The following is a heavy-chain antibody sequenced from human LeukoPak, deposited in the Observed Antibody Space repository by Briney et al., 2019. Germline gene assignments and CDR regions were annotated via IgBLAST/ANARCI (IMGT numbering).Heavy chain of an antibody. J-gene: IGHJ4*02. Sequence: GGSLRLSCAASGFTFSTYPMHWVRQAPGKGLEWVAVISYDGSNKYYADSVKGRFTISRDNSKNTLYLQMNSLRAEDTAVYYCARAELLSLDYWGQGTLVTVSS. D-gene: IGHD2-21*02. CDR3: ARAELLSLDY. CDR2: ISYDGSNK. CDR1: GFTFSTYP. V-gene: IGHV3-30*04.